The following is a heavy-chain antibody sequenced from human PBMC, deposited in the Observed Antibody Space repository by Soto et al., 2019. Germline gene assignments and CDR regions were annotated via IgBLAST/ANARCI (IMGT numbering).Heavy chain of an antibody. V-gene: IGHV4-31*03. CDR3: ARVVIGSKSYWFDP. Sequence: QVQLQESGPGLVKPSQTLSLTCTVSGGSISSGGYYWSWIRQNPGKGLEWIGHIYYNGGTYYSPSLKSRLMISIDTSKSQFSLSLNSATAADTAVYYCARVVIGSKSYWFDPWGQGTLVTVSS. J-gene: IGHJ5*02. CDR1: GGSISSGGYY. CDR2: IYYNGGT. D-gene: IGHD6-13*01.